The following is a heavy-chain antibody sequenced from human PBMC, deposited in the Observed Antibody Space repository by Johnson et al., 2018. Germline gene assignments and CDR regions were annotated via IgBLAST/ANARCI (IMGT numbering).Heavy chain of an antibody. CDR3: VETRDHDHSSGYYSNALFQH. J-gene: IGHJ1*01. CDR2: ITANTGWT. CDR1: GFTFSSYA. V-gene: IGHV3-23*04. D-gene: IGHD3-22*01. Sequence: VQLVQSGGGLVQPGGSLRLSCAASGFTFSSYAMSWVRQAPGRGLEWVSSITANTGWTYDAESVKGRFNISRDHPKNTGDLQMNSLRAEDTAVYYCVETRDHDHSSGYYSNALFQHWGQGTLVTVSS.